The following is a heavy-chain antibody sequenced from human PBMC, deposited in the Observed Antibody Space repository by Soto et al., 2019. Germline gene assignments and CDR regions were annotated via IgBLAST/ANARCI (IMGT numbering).Heavy chain of an antibody. V-gene: IGHV3-15*01. CDR3: ISYDSSAHDAFDI. Sequence: EVQLVESGGGLVKPGGSLRLSCAASGFTFSNAWMSWVRQAPGKGLEWVGRIKSKTDGGTTDYAAPVKGRFTISRDDSKNTLYLQMNSLKTEDTAVYYCISYDSSAHDAFDIWGQGTIVTVAS. CDR1: GFTFSNAW. D-gene: IGHD3-22*01. CDR2: IKSKTDGGTT. J-gene: IGHJ3*02.